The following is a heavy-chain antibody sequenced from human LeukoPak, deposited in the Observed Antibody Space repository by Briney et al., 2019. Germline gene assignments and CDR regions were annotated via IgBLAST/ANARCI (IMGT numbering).Heavy chain of an antibody. CDR3: AKNSFSGIAVAGWFDY. Sequence: GGSLRLSCAASGFTVSSNYMSWVRQAPGKGLEWVSVIYSGGSTYYADSVKGRFTISRDNSKNTLYLQMNSLRAEDTAVYYCAKNSFSGIAVAGWFDYWGQGTLVTVSS. CDR1: GFTVSSNY. J-gene: IGHJ4*02. D-gene: IGHD6-19*01. V-gene: IGHV3-53*01. CDR2: IYSGGST.